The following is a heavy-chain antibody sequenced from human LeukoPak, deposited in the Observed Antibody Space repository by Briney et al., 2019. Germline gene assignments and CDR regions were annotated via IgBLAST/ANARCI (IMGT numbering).Heavy chain of an antibody. V-gene: IGHV1-69*01. CDR2: IIPIFGTA. CDR1: GGTFSSYA. Sequence: SVKVSCKASGGTFSSYAISWVRQAPGQGLEWMGGIIPIFGTANYTQKFQGRVTITADESTSTAYMELSSLRSEDTAVYYCARDPDNYDFWSGYSLDPWGQGTLVTVSS. D-gene: IGHD3-3*01. J-gene: IGHJ5*02. CDR3: ARDPDNYDFWSGYSLDP.